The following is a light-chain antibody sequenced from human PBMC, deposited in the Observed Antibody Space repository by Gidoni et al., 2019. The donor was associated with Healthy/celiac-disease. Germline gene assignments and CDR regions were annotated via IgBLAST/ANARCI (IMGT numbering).Light chain of an antibody. CDR1: QSVSSSY. Sequence: EIVLTQSPDTMSLSPVERATLSYRASQSVSSSYLAWYQQKPGQAPRLLIDGASSRATGIPDRFSGSGSGTDFTLTISRLEPEDFAVYYCQQYGSSPPTFXGXTKVEIK. V-gene: IGKV3-20*01. CDR2: GAS. CDR3: QQYGSSPPT. J-gene: IGKJ4*01.